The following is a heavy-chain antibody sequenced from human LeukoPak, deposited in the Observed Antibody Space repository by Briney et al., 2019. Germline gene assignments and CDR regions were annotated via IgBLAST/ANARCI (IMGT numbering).Heavy chain of an antibody. CDR2: INPNSGGT. D-gene: IGHD3-10*01. V-gene: IGHV1-2*02. J-gene: IGHJ6*02. CDR3: ARGAPLLLWFGELSYHYYYGMDV. Sequence: ASVKVSCKASGYTFTGYYMHWVRQAPGQGLEWMGWINPNSGGTNYAQKFQGRVTMTRDTSISTAYMELSRLRSDDTAVYYCARGAPLLLWFGELSYHYYYGMDVWGQGTTVTVSS. CDR1: GYTFTGYY.